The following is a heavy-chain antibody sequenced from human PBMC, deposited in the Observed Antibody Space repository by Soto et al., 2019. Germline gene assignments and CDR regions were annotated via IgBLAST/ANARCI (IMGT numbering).Heavy chain of an antibody. D-gene: IGHD1-1*01. CDR1: GGSISSGDYY. V-gene: IGHV4-31*03. J-gene: IGHJ6*02. Sequence: SETLSLTCTVSGGSISSGDYYWNWIRQLPGKGLEWIGSIYFTGSTYYNPSLKSRVTISVDTSKKQFSLKLSSVTAADTAVYYCAKDRDDSIGYYYGMDVWGQGTTVTVSS. CDR2: IYFTGST. CDR3: AKDRDDSIGYYYGMDV.